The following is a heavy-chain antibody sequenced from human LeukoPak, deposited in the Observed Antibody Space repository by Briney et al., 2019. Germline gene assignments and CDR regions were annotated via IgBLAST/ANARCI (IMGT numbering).Heavy chain of an antibody. CDR3: ARATTQYYYGSESSHFDY. Sequence: SETLSLTCTVSGGSISSYYWSWIRQPPGKGLEWIGYIYYSGSTNYNPSLKSRVTISVDTSKNQFSLKLSSVTAADTAVYYCARATTQYYYGSESSHFDYWGQGTLVTVSS. D-gene: IGHD3-10*01. CDR2: IYYSGST. J-gene: IGHJ4*02. V-gene: IGHV4-59*01. CDR1: GGSISSYY.